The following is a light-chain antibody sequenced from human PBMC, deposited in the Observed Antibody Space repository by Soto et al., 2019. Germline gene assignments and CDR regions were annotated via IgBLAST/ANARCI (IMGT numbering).Light chain of an antibody. CDR1: KLGDKY. Sequence: SSELTQPPSVSVSPGQTASITCSGDKLGDKYACWYQQKPGQSPVLVIYQDSKRPSGIPERFSGSTSGNTATLTIGGTQAMDEADYYCQAWDSSTVVFGGGTKLTVL. J-gene: IGLJ2*01. CDR3: QAWDSSTVV. CDR2: QDS. V-gene: IGLV3-1*01.